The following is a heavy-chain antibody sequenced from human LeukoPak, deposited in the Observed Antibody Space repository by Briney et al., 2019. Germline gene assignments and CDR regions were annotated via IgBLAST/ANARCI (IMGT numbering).Heavy chain of an antibody. J-gene: IGHJ4*02. D-gene: IGHD3-22*01. CDR3: ARGGYDSSGYYSGNDY. Sequence: PSETLSLTCAVSGGSISSYYWSWIRQPPGKGLEWIGYIYCSGSTNYNPSLKSRVTISVDTSKNQFSLKLSSVTAADTAVYYCARGGYDSSGYYSGNDYWGQGTLVTVSS. CDR2: IYCSGST. V-gene: IGHV4-59*01. CDR1: GGSISSYY.